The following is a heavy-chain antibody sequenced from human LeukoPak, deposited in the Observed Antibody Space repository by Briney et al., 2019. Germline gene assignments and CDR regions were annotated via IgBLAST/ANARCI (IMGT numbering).Heavy chain of an antibody. J-gene: IGHJ4*02. CDR1: GFTFSSYD. CDR3: ARTRYNSGGGDY. CDR2: IWYDGTNK. Sequence: GGSLRLSCAASGFTFSSYDMSWVRQAPGKGLEWVAVIWYDGTNKYYADSVEGRFTISRDNSKNTLFLQMNSLRAEDTAVYYCARTRYNSGGGDYWGQGTPVTVSP. V-gene: IGHV3-33*08. D-gene: IGHD6-19*01.